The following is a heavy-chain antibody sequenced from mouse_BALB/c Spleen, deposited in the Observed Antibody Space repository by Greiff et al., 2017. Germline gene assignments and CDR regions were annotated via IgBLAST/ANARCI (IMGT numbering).Heavy chain of an antibody. V-gene: IGHV1-54*03. CDR1: GYAFTNYL. CDR3: ARSPLTTVVEGDAMDY. D-gene: IGHD1-1*01. J-gene: IGHJ4*01. Sequence: LVESGAELVRPGTSVKVSCKASGYAFTNYLIEWVKQRPGQGLEWIGVINPGSGGTNYNEKFKGKATLTADKSSSTAYMQLSSLTSDDSAVYFCARSPLTTVVEGDAMDYWGQGTSVTVSS. CDR2: INPGSGGT.